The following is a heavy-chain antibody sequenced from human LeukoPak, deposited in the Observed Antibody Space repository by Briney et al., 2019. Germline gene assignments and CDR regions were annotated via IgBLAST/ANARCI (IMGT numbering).Heavy chain of an antibody. V-gene: IGHV4-39*07. CDR2: IYYSGST. CDR3: ASTRYYYDFDY. J-gene: IGHJ4*02. CDR1: GGSISSSSYY. Sequence: SETLSLTCTVSGGSISSSSYYWGWIRQPPGKGLEWIGSIYYSGSTYYNPSLKSRVTISVDTSKNQFSLKLSSVTAADTAVYYCASTRYYYDFDYWGQGTLVTVSS. D-gene: IGHD3-22*01.